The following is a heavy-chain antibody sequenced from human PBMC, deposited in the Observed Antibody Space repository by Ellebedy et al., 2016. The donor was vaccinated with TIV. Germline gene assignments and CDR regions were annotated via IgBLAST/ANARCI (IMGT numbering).Heavy chain of an antibody. CDR2: MKYDGTSI. D-gene: IGHD2-8*02. J-gene: IGHJ6*02. CDR1: GFIFSNSW. CDR3: ARAPGYGMDV. V-gene: IGHV3-74*03. Sequence: GESLKISCAASGFIFSNSWMYWVRQGPGKGLEWVSRMKYDGTSITYADSAKGRFTISRDNAKNSLYLHMNSLRAEDTAVYYWARAPGYGMDVWGQGTTVTVSS.